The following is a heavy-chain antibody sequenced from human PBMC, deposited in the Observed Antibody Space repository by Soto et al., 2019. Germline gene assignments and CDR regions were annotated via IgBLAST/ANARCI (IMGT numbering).Heavy chain of an antibody. D-gene: IGHD6-19*01. J-gene: IGHJ4*02. CDR3: ARRSSGWYFDY. Sequence: GGSLRLSXAASGFTFTSYAMNWVRQAPGKGLEWVSVISGSGGSTYYADSVKGRFTISRDNSKNTLYLQMNSLRAEDTAVYYCARRSSGWYFDYWGQGTLVTVSS. CDR1: GFTFTSYA. CDR2: ISGSGGST. V-gene: IGHV3-23*01.